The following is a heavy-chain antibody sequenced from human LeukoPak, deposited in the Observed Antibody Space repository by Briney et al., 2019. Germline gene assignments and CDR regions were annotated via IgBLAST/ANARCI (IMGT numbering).Heavy chain of an antibody. V-gene: IGHV4-39*07. Sequence: PSETLSLTCTVSGGSISSSSYYWGWIRQPPGKGLEWIGSIYYSGSTYYNPSLKSRVTISVDTSKNQFSLKLSSVTAADTAVYYCARGVSVWFDPWGQGTLVTVSS. CDR3: ARGVSVWFDP. CDR2: IYYSGST. CDR1: GGSISSSSYY. J-gene: IGHJ5*02. D-gene: IGHD2-8*01.